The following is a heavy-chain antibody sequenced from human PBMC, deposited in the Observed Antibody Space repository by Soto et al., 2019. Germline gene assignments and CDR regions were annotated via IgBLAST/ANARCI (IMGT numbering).Heavy chain of an antibody. J-gene: IGHJ6*02. CDR3: ARSPDGRYYYYYYGMEV. CDR2: IYYGGST. V-gene: IGHV4-59*01. D-gene: IGHD1-26*01. CDR1: GGSISSYY. Sequence: SETLSLTCTVSGGSISSYYWSWIRQPPGKGLEWIGYIYYGGSTNYNPSLKSRVTISVDTSKNQFSLKLSSVTAADTAVYYCARSPDGRYYYYYYGMEVWGQGTTVTVSS.